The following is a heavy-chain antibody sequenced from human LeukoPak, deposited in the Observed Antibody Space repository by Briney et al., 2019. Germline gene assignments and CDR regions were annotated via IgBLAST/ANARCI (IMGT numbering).Heavy chain of an antibody. Sequence: ASVKVSCKASGYTFTGYYMHWVRQAPGQGLEWMGWINPNSGGTNYAQKFQGRVTMTRDTSISTAYMELSRLRSDDTAVYYCARDNSVEDTAWWFDPWGQGTLVSVSS. D-gene: IGHD4-23*01. J-gene: IGHJ5*02. CDR3: ARDNSVEDTAWWFDP. CDR1: GYTFTGYY. CDR2: INPNSGGT. V-gene: IGHV1-2*02.